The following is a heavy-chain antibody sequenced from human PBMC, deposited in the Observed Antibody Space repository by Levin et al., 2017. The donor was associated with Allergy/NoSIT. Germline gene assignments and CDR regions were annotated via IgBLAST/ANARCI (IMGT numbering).Heavy chain of an antibody. D-gene: IGHD4-17*01. CDR1: GGSISSSNW. CDR2: IYHSGST. CDR3: ASMYGDYARVGMDV. Sequence: SETLSLTCAVSGGSISSSNWWSWVRQPPGKGLEWIGDIYHSGSTNYNPSLKSRVTISVDKSKNQFSLRLSSVTAADTAVYYCASMYGDYARVGMDVWGQGTTVTVSS. J-gene: IGHJ6*02. V-gene: IGHV4-4*02.